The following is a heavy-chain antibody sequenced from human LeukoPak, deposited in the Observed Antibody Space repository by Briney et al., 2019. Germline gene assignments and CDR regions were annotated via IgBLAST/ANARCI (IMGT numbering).Heavy chain of an antibody. V-gene: IGHV3-23*01. CDR1: GFTFSSFA. CDR2: ISGSGGNT. D-gene: IGHD2-8*01. Sequence: GGSLRLSCAASGFTFSSFAMSGVRQAPGKGLEWVSAISGSGGNTYYADSVKGRFTISRDNSKNTLYLQTNSLRAEDTAVYYCAKDRPVLMVYATSPHYFDYWGQGTLVTVSS. CDR3: AKDRPVLMVYATSPHYFDY. J-gene: IGHJ4*02.